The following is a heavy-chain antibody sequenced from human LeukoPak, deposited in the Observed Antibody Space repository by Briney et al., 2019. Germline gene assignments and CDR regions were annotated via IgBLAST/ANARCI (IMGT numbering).Heavy chain of an antibody. CDR1: GYSFTSYW. CDR3: ARRNFVYDAFDI. V-gene: IGHV5-10-1*01. Sequence: GKSLQISCKGSGYSFTSYWISWVRQMPGKGLEWMGRIEPSDSYTNNSPSFQGHVTISADKSISTAYLQWSSLKASDTAMYYCARRNFVYDAFDIWGQGTTVTVSS. J-gene: IGHJ3*02. D-gene: IGHD5/OR15-5a*01. CDR2: IEPSDSYT.